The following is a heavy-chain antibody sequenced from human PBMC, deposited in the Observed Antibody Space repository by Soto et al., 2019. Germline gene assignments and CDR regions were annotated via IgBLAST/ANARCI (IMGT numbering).Heavy chain of an antibody. CDR2: ISAYNGNT. CDR3: AREYSGYDDDHYYYYMDV. CDR1: GYTFTSYG. D-gene: IGHD5-12*01. J-gene: IGHJ6*03. Sequence: QVQLVQSGAEVKKPGASVKVSCKASGYTFTSYGISWVRQAPGQGLEWMGWISAYNGNTNYAQKLQGRVTMTTDTSTSTAYMELRSLRSDDTAVYYCAREYSGYDDDHYYYYMDVWGKGTTVTVSS. V-gene: IGHV1-18*01.